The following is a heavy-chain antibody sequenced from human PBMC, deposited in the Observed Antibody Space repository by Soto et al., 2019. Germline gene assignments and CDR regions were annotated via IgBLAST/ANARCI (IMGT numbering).Heavy chain of an antibody. Sequence: GGSLRLSCAASGFTFSSCAKSLVRQALGKELEWVSAISGSGGSTYYADSVKGRFTISRDNSKNTLYLQMNSLRAEDTAVYYCAKGVNLEWLFQVYYYYGMDVWGQGTTVTVSS. CDR3: AKGVNLEWLFQVYYYYGMDV. J-gene: IGHJ6*02. D-gene: IGHD3-3*01. V-gene: IGHV3-23*01. CDR1: GFTFSSCA. CDR2: ISGSGGST.